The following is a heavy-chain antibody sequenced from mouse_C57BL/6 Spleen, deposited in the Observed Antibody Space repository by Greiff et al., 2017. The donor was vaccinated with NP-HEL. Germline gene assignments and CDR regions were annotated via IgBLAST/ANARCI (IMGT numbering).Heavy chain of an antibody. J-gene: IGHJ4*01. Sequence: ESGPGLVKPSQSLSLTCSVTGYSITSGYYWNWIRQFPGNKLEWMGYISYDGSNNYNPSLKNRISITRDTSKNQFFLKLNSVTTEDTATYYCAREGYDYDIYYAMDYWGQGTSVTVSS. CDR2: ISYDGSN. CDR3: AREGYDYDIYYAMDY. V-gene: IGHV3-6*01. D-gene: IGHD2-4*01. CDR1: GYSITSGYY.